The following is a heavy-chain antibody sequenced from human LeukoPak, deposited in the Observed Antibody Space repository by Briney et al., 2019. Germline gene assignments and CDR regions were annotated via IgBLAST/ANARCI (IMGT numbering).Heavy chain of an antibody. D-gene: IGHD3-3*01. CDR3: ATDLFHYDFLSGQGY. J-gene: IGHJ4*02. CDR1: GYTLTELS. V-gene: IGHV1-24*01. CDR2: FDPEDGET. Sequence: ASVKVSCKVSGYTLTELSMHWVRQAPGKGLEWMGGFDPEDGETIYAQKFQGRVTMTEDTSTDTAYMELSSLRSEDTAVYYCATDLFHYDFLSGQGYWGQGTLVTVSS.